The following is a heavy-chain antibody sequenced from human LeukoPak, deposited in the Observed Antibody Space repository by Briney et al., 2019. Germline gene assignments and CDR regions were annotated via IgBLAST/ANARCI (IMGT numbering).Heavy chain of an antibody. D-gene: IGHD5-12*01. J-gene: IGHJ4*02. CDR2: LIGSSGAT. CDR1: GFTFSNYA. V-gene: IGHV3-23*01. CDR3: AKGAYDYIEIAYFDY. Sequence: GGSLRLSCAASGFTFSNYAMNWVRQAPGKGLEWVAVLIGSSGATDYADSVKGRFTISRDNSKNTLLLQMNSLRAEDTATYYCAKGAYDYIEIAYFDYWGQGALVTVSS.